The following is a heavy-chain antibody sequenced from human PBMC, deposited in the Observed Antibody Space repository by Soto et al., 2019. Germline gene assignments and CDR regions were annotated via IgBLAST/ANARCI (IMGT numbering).Heavy chain of an antibody. CDR2: VHYTGST. CDR3: ARHLYSAESSGYSGS. D-gene: IGHD3-22*01. Sequence: PSETRSVTCTVSDGSTSRSTFYGGWLRQPPGKGLEWIGSVHYTGSTYYNPSLKSRVTMSVDSSKNHLSLKVSSVTAADTAVYYCARHLYSAESSGYSGSWGHGALITVPS. V-gene: IGHV4-39*01. J-gene: IGHJ4*01. CDR1: DGSTSRSTFY.